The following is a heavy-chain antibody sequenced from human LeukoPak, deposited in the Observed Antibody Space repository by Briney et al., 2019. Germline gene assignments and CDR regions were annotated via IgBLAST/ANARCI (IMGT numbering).Heavy chain of an antibody. Sequence: GGSLRLSCAASGFTFSSYAMSWVRQAPGKGLEWVSAISGSGGSTYYAASVKGRFTISRDNSKNTLYLQMNSLRAEDTAVYYCAKGFSRWFGEFDYWGQGTLVTVSS. CDR1: GFTFSSYA. CDR3: AKGFSRWFGEFDY. D-gene: IGHD3-10*01. V-gene: IGHV3-23*01. CDR2: ISGSGGST. J-gene: IGHJ4*02.